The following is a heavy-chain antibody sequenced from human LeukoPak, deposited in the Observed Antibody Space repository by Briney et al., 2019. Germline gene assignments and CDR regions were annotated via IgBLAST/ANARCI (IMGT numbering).Heavy chain of an antibody. J-gene: IGHJ4*02. CDR3: ARARWYSCDY. Sequence: GGSLRLSCAASGFTFSSSWMHWVRQTPGKGLVWVSRIISDGSRTAYADSVKGRFTISRDNAKNTLFLQMNSLRAEDTAVYYCARARWYSCDYWGQGTLVTVSS. V-gene: IGHV3-74*01. D-gene: IGHD5-24*01. CDR2: IISDGSRT. CDR1: GFTFSSSW.